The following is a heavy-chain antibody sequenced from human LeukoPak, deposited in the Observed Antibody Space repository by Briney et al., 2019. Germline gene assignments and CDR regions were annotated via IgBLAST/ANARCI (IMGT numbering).Heavy chain of an antibody. CDR1: GFTVSSNS. Sequence: GGSLRLSSAASGFTVSSNSMTWVRQAPGKGLEWVSVIYSDGSAFYTTSVKGRFIISRDISKNTLCLQMNGLRVDDTAVYFCARDHRIGGSWGQGTLVTVSS. D-gene: IGHD3-16*01. CDR2: IYSDGSA. V-gene: IGHV3-53*01. J-gene: IGHJ4*02. CDR3: ARDHRIGGS.